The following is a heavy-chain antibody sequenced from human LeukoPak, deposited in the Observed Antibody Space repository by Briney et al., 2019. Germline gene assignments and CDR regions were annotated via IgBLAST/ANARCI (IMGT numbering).Heavy chain of an antibody. J-gene: IGHJ4*02. CDR2: IKQDGSEK. CDR1: GFSVSGYW. CDR3: AREWQGGIAAAGTRIEGDY. Sequence: PGGSLRLSCAVSGFSVSGYWMTWVRQAPGKGLEWVANIKQDGSEKNYVDSVKGRFTISRDNAENSLFLQMNSQRVGDTAVYYCAREWQGGIAAAGTRIEGDYWGQGTLVAVSS. V-gene: IGHV3-7*01. D-gene: IGHD6-13*01.